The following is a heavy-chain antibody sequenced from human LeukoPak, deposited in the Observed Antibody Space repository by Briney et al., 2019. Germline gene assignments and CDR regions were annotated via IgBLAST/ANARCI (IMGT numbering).Heavy chain of an antibody. D-gene: IGHD3-22*01. CDR3: ASQNRVYYYDSSGYGAYYYYMDV. CDR1: GGSISSYY. Sequence: PSETLSLTCTVSGGSISSYYWSWIRQPPGKGLEWIGYIYYSGSTNYNPSLKSRVTISVDTSKNQFSLKLSSVTAADTAVYYCASQNRVYYYDSSGYGAYYYYMDVWGKGTTVTVSS. J-gene: IGHJ6*03. V-gene: IGHV4-59*01. CDR2: IYYSGST.